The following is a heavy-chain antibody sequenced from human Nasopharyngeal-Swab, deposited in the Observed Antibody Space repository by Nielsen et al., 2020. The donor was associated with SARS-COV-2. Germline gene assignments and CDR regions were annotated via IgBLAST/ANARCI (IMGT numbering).Heavy chain of an antibody. CDR1: GYTFTSYG. Sequence: ASVKVSCKASGYTFTSYGISWVRQAPGQGLEWMGWISAYNGNTNYAQKLQGRVTMTTDTSTSTAYMGLRSLRSDDTAVYYCARDPADKLLCFGEPWDYWGQGTLVTVSS. D-gene: IGHD3-10*01. CDR3: ARDPADKLLCFGEPWDY. CDR2: ISAYNGNT. V-gene: IGHV1-18*04. J-gene: IGHJ4*02.